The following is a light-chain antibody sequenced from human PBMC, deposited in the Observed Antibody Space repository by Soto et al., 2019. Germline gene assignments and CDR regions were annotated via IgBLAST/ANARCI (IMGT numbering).Light chain of an antibody. J-gene: IGKJ1*01. V-gene: IGKV3-20*01. CDR3: HHDET. CDR1: QSVSRSY. Sequence: EIVLPESPGPLSLSAGDRSTLSCRASQSVSRSYLGWYQQKPGQAPRLLMYGASIRAAGVPDRFSGSGSGTEFTLTISRLEPEDFTVYDCHHDETFGKGTK. CDR2: GAS.